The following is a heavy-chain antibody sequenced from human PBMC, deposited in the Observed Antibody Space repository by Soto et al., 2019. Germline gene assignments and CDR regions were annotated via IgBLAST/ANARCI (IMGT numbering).Heavy chain of an antibody. J-gene: IGHJ6*02. V-gene: IGHV3-9*01. CDR1: GFTFDYYA. CDR3: AKARIDYGAESEYYYGMDV. D-gene: IGHD3-10*01. Sequence: EVQLVESGGGLVQHGRSLSLSCAASGFTFDYYAMHWVRQAQGKGLEWVSGISWNSGSIGYADSVKGRSTISSENAKNSLYLQMNSLGAEDTALYYAAKARIDYGAESEYYYGMDVWGPGTTVTVAS. CDR2: ISWNSGSI.